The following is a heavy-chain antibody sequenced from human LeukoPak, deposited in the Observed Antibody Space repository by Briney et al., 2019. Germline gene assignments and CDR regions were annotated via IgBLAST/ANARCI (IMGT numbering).Heavy chain of an antibody. J-gene: IGHJ5*02. CDR1: GGSISSGDYY. V-gene: IGHV4-30-4*08. Sequence: SQTLSLTCTVSGGSISSGDYYWSWIRQPPGKGLEWIGYIYYSGSTYYNPSLKSRVTISVDTSKIQFSLKLSSVTAADTAVYYCAAPPIFVVVVNWFDPWGQGTLVTVFS. D-gene: IGHD3-3*01. CDR3: AAPPIFVVVVNWFDP. CDR2: IYYSGST.